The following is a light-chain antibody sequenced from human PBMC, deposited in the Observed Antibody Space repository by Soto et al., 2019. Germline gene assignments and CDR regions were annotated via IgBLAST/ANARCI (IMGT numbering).Light chain of an antibody. CDR2: MAS. V-gene: IGKV1-5*03. J-gene: IGKJ1*01. Sequence: DVQMTESPSTLSASVGDRVTITCRASQSINIWLAWYQQKPGRAPKLLIYMASTLESGVPSRFSGSGSGTEFTLTISSLEPDDFATYYCQQYNVYWSFGQGTKVDSK. CDR1: QSINIW. CDR3: QQYNVYWS.